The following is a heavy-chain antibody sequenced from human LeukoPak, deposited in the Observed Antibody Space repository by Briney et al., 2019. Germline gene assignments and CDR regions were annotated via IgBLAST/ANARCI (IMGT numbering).Heavy chain of an antibody. Sequence: SETLSLTCAVYGGSFSGYYWSWIRQPPGKGLEWIGEINHSGSTNYNPSLKSRVTISVDTSKNQFSLKLSSVTAADTAVYYCARGGGDTTQVVWGRKSWFDPWGQGTLVTVFS. CDR1: GGSFSGYY. CDR3: ARGGGDTTQVVWGRKSWFDP. J-gene: IGHJ5*02. CDR2: INHSGST. D-gene: IGHD3-16*01. V-gene: IGHV4-34*01.